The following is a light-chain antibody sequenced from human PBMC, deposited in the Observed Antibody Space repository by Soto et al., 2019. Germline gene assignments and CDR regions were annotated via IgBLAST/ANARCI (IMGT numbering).Light chain of an antibody. CDR3: QKYNSAPRA. CDR1: QSISSW. J-gene: IGKJ3*01. V-gene: IGKV1-5*03. Sequence: DIQMTQSPSTLSASVGDRVTITCRASQSISSWLAWYQQKPGKAPKLLIYKASSLESGVPSRFSGSGSGTEFTLTISSLQPDDFATYYCQKYNSAPRAFGPGTKVDIK. CDR2: KAS.